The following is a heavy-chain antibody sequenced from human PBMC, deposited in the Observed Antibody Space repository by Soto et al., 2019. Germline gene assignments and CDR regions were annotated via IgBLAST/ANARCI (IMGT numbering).Heavy chain of an antibody. CDR3: ARCITIFGVVRDGMDV. CDR2: IFSNDEK. Sequence: QVTLKESGPVLVKPTETLTLTCTVSGFSLSNARMGVSWIRQPPGKALEWLAHIFSNDEKSYSTSLKSRLTISQGTHKSXVVLTMTNMDPVDTATYYCARCITIFGVVRDGMDVWGQGTTVTVSS. V-gene: IGHV2-26*01. CDR1: GFSLSNARMG. D-gene: IGHD3-3*01. J-gene: IGHJ6*02.